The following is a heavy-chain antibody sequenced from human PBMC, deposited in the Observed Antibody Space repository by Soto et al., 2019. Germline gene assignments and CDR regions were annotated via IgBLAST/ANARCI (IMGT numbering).Heavy chain of an antibody. D-gene: IGHD5-18*01. CDR3: AGPGYSSQDY. J-gene: IGHJ4*02. CDR2: ISGSGDGT. Sequence: GWSLRLSCTASVFTFSSFALSWFRQAPGKGLEWVSAISGSGDGTDYAASVKGRFTISRDNSKNTLYLQMNSLRAEDTAVYYCAGPGYSSQDYWGQGALVTVSS. V-gene: IGHV3-23*01. CDR1: VFTFSSFA.